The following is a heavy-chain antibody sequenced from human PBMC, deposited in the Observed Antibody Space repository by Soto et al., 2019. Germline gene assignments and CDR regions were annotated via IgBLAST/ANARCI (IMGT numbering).Heavy chain of an antibody. Sequence: QVQLVQSGAEVKKPGSSVKVSCKASGGTFSSYAISWVRQAPGQGLEWMGGIIPIFGTANYAQKFQGRVTITADKSTSTAYMELSGLRSEDTAVYYCARDADAWKGYCSGGSCLSIDYWGQGTLVTVSS. CDR2: IIPIFGTA. J-gene: IGHJ4*02. D-gene: IGHD2-15*01. CDR1: GGTFSSYA. CDR3: ARDADAWKGYCSGGSCLSIDY. V-gene: IGHV1-69*06.